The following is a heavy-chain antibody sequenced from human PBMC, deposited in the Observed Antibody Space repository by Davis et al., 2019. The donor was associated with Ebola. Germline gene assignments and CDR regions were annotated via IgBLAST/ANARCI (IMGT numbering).Heavy chain of an antibody. D-gene: IGHD5-12*01. Sequence: MPGGSLRLSCTVSGGSISTTSYYWGWIRQPPGKGLEWIGEINHSGSTNYNPSPKSRVTISVDTSKNQFSLKLSSVTAADTAVYYCATSGYDPPFDYWGQGTLVTVSS. CDR3: ATSGYDPPFDY. CDR1: GGSISTTSYY. CDR2: INHSGST. J-gene: IGHJ4*02. V-gene: IGHV4-39*01.